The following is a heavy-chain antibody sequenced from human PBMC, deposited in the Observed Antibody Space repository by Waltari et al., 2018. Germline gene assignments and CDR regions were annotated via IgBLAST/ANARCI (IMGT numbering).Heavy chain of an antibody. J-gene: IGHJ5*02. V-gene: IGHV5-51*01. CDR1: GNNFDTQW. CDR2: IYPGDSDT. Sequence: EVQLIQSGGEGRKPGDSLKISCQGFGNNFDTQWIAWVREKPGEGLEWMGSIYPGDSDTQYSPSFEGHVTISADRSVNTAYLQWASLQASDSAIYYCARLVASRWFDPCGQGTLVTVSS. CDR3: ARLVASRWFDP. D-gene: IGHD6-6*01.